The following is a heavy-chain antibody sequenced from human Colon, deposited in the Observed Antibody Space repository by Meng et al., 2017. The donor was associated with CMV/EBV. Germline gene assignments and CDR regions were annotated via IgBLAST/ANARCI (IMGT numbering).Heavy chain of an antibody. CDR3: ARVWGRGGLTNGLDV. V-gene: IGHV4-39*07. D-gene: IGHD3-16*01. Sequence: GSLRLSCTVSPGSINVNNYYWGWIRQAPGKGLEWIGGVYDSGSTYHNPSLKSRVTMSVDTSKNQFSLKLSSVTAADTAVYYCARVWGRGGLTNGLDVWGQGTRVTVSS. CDR1: PGSINVNNYY. J-gene: IGHJ6*02. CDR2: VYDSGST.